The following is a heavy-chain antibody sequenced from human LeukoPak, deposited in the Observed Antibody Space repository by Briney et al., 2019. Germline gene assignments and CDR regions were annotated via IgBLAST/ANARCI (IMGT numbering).Heavy chain of an antibody. V-gene: IGHV4-39*01. Sequence: SETLSLTCTVSGGSISSSSYYWGWIRQPPGKGLEWIGSIYYSGSTYYSPSLKSRVTISVDTSKNQFSLKLSSVTAADTAVYYCARQREINYFDYWGQGTLVTVSS. CDR3: ARQREINYFDY. D-gene: IGHD5-24*01. CDR2: IYYSGST. CDR1: GGSISSSSYY. J-gene: IGHJ4*02.